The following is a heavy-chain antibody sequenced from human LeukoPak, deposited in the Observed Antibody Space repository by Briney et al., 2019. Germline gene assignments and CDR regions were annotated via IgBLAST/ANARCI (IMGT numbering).Heavy chain of an antibody. CDR2: IYTSGST. CDR3: ARDLGYYDSSGPSPGAFDI. Sequence: KTSETLSLTCTVSGGSISSYYWSWIRQPAGKGLEWIGRIYTSGSTNYNPSLKSRVTISVDTSKNQFSLKLSSVTAADTAVYYCARDLGYYDSSGPSPGAFDIWGQGTMVTVSS. J-gene: IGHJ3*02. CDR1: GGSISSYY. D-gene: IGHD3-22*01. V-gene: IGHV4-4*07.